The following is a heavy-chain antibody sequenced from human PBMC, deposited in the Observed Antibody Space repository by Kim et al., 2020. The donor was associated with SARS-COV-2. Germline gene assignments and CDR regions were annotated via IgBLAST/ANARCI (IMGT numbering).Heavy chain of an antibody. CDR1: GFTFRNYA. CDR3: AKESAGGTWFDS. CDR2: IGGSGGNT. J-gene: IGHJ5*01. D-gene: IGHD6-13*01. V-gene: IGHV3-23*01. Sequence: GGSLRLSCAASGFTFRNYAMGWVRQAPGRGLEWILIIGGSGGNTYYADSVRGRFTISRDNSKNTVYLHMGSLRAEDTALYYCAKESAGGTWFDSWGQGILVTVYS.